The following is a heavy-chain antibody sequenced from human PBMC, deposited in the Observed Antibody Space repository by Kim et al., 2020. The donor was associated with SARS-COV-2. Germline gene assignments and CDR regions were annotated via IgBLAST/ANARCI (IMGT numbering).Heavy chain of an antibody. V-gene: IGHV4-34*01. CDR1: GGSFSGYY. CDR3: ARRRIAAATYYYYGMDV. CDR2: INHSGST. Sequence: SETLSLTCAVYGGSFSGYYWSWVRQPPGKGLEWIGEINHSGSTNYNPSLKSRVTISVDTSKNQFSLKLSSVTAADTAVYYCARRRIAAATYYYYGMDVWG. J-gene: IGHJ6*01. D-gene: IGHD6-13*01.